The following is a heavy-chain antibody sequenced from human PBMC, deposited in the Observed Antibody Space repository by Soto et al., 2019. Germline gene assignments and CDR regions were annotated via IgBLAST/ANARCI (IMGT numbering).Heavy chain of an antibody. CDR3: AKDRLAARGYCFGR. D-gene: IGHD6-6*01. Sequence: EVQLLESGGGLVQPGGSLRLSCAASGFTFTNYAMAWVRQAPGKGLEWVSAISGGGGTTYHADSVKGRFTISRDNSKGTLFLQMNSLRADDTAVYYCAKDRLAARGYCFGRWGQGTLVTVSS. CDR2: ISGGGGTT. V-gene: IGHV3-23*01. J-gene: IGHJ4*02. CDR1: GFTFTNYA.